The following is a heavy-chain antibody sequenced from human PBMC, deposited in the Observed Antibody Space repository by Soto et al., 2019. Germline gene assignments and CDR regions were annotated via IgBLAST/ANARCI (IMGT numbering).Heavy chain of an antibody. J-gene: IGHJ4*02. D-gene: IGHD1-26*01. CDR3: ARGVSAGVDY. V-gene: IGHV1-8*01. CDR2: MQPSTGRT. Sequence: QVQLVQSGAEVREPGASVKVSCKASGYSFTSLDINWVRQTAGQGLEWMGWMQPSTGRTGYAQKFQGRVTMTRDTSITTAYMELTTLTSEGTAFYYCARGVSAGVDYWGQGTLVTLSS. CDR1: GYSFTSLD.